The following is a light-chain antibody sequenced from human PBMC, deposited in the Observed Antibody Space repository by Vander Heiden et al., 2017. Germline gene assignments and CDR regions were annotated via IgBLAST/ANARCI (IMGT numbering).Light chain of an antibody. Sequence: DIQMTQSPSSLSASVGDRVTITCRASQSISNYLNWYQQKPGKAPKLLIYAASSLQSGVPSRFSGSGSGTDFTLTISRLQPEDCATYYCQQSYSTPYTFGQGTKLEI. CDR1: QSISNY. CDR3: QQSYSTPYT. V-gene: IGKV1-39*01. CDR2: AAS. J-gene: IGKJ2*01.